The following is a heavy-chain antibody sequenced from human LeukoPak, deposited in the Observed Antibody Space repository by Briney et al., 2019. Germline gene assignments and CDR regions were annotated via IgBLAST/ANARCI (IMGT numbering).Heavy chain of an antibody. J-gene: IGHJ4*02. Sequence: PGGSLRLSCAASGFTVSSNYMNWVRQAPGKGLEWVSVIYSGGSTYYADSVKGRFIISRDNSRNTLDLQMNSLRAEDTAVYYCARDSSSYYYFDYWGQGTLVTVSS. CDR3: ARDSSSYYYFDY. CDR1: GFTVSSNY. D-gene: IGHD6-13*01. CDR2: IYSGGST. V-gene: IGHV3-66*01.